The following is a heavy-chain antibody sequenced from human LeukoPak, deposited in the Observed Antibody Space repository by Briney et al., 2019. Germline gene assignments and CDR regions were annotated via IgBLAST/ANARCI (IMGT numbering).Heavy chain of an antibody. D-gene: IGHD3-22*01. J-gene: IGHJ4*02. CDR3: AEPEGGYYDIRPD. Sequence: GGSLRLSCAASGFTFSSYAMSWVRQAPGKGLEWVSGISSSGGSTLYADSVKGRFTISRDNSKNTLYLQMNSLRAEDTAVYYCAEPEGGYYDIRPDWGQGTLVTVSS. CDR1: GFTFSSYA. CDR2: ISSSGGST. V-gene: IGHV3-23*01.